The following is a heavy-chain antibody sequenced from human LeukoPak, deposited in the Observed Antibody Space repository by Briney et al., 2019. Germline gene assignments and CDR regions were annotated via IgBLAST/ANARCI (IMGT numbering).Heavy chain of an antibody. D-gene: IGHD6-13*01. J-gene: IGHJ3*02. CDR1: GGTFSSYA. V-gene: IGHV1-69*04. Sequence: SVKVSCKASGGTFSSYAISWVRQAPGQGLEWMGRIIPILGIANYAQKFQGRVTITADKSTSTAYMELSSLGSEDTAVYYCARESSPNAFDIWGQGTMVAVSS. CDR2: IIPILGIA. CDR3: ARESSPNAFDI.